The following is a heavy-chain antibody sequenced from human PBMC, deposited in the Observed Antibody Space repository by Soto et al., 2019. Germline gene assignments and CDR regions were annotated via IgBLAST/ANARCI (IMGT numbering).Heavy chain of an antibody. CDR2: ISGSGGST. CDR3: AKDWTTTVTTIWYFDL. Sequence: EVQLLESGGGLVQHGGSLRLSCAASGFTFSSYAMSWVRQAPGKGLEWVSAISGSGGSTYYADSVKGRFTISRDNSKNTLYLQMNSLRAEDTAVYYCAKDWTTTVTTIWYFDLWGRGTLVTVSS. J-gene: IGHJ2*01. D-gene: IGHD4-17*01. CDR1: GFTFSSYA. V-gene: IGHV3-23*01.